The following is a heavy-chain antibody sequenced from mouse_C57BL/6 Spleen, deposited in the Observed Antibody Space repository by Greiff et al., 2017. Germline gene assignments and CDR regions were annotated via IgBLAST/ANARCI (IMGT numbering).Heavy chain of an antibody. Sequence: VQLVESGPELVKPGASVKISCKASGYAFSSSWMNWVKQRPGKGLEWIGRIYPGDGDTNYNGKFKGKATLTADKSSSTAYMQLSSLTSEDSAVYFCARSHYNGSSYGGVFDYWGQGTTLTVSS. CDR3: ARSHYNGSSYGGVFDY. J-gene: IGHJ2*01. D-gene: IGHD1-1*01. CDR1: GYAFSSSW. V-gene: IGHV1-82*01. CDR2: IYPGDGDT.